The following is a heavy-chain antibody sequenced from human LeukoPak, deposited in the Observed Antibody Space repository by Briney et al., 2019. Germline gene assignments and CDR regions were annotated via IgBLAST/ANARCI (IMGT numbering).Heavy chain of an antibody. Sequence: ASVKVSCKASGYTFTAYAMHWVRQAPGQRLEWMGWINAGNGNTKYSQKFQGRVTITRDTSASTAYMELSSLRSEDTAVYYCARWGAIFIGYYDYWGQGTLVTVSS. V-gene: IGHV1-3*01. CDR3: ARWGAIFIGYYDY. D-gene: IGHD3-9*01. CDR1: GYTFTAYA. J-gene: IGHJ4*02. CDR2: INAGNGNT.